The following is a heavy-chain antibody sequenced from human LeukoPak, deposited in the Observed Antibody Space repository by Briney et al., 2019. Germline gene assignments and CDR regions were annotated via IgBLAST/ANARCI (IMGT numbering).Heavy chain of an antibody. CDR2: ISGSGGST. V-gene: IGHV3-23*01. Sequence: GGSLRLSCAASGFTFSSYVMSWVRQAPGKGLEWVSAISGSGGSTYYADSVKGRFTISRDNSKNTLYLQMNSLSAEDTAVYYCAKGGSASRGYSYGFPWYFDYWGQGALVTVSS. J-gene: IGHJ4*02. CDR1: GFTFSSYV. D-gene: IGHD5-18*01. CDR3: AKGGSASRGYSYGFPWYFDY.